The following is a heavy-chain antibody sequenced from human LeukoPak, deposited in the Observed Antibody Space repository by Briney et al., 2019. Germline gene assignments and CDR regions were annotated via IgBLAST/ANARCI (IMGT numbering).Heavy chain of an antibody. CDR3: ATRHGSGSHYEFWGAFDI. CDR2: IYHSGST. Sequence: SETLSLTCTVSGGSISSGGYYWSWIRQPPGKGLEWIGYIYHSGSTYYNPSLKSRVTISVDRSKNQFSLKLSSVTAADTAVYYCATRHGSGSHYEFWGAFDIWGQGTMVTVSS. J-gene: IGHJ3*02. D-gene: IGHD3-10*01. V-gene: IGHV4-30-2*01. CDR1: GGSISSGGYY.